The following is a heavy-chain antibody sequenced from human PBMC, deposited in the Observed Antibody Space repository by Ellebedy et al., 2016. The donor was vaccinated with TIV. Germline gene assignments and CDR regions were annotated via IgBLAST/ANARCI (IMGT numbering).Heavy chain of an antibody. D-gene: IGHD5-24*01. CDR2: IKQDGSEK. CDR1: GFTFSSYW. CDR3: ASVRGTRDGYSNFDY. Sequence: GGSLRLSCAASGFTFSSYWMSWVRQAPGKGLEWVANIKQDGSEKYYVDSVKGRFTISRDNAKNSLYLQMNSLRAEDTAVYYCASVRGTRDGYSNFDYWGQGTLVTVSS. J-gene: IGHJ4*02. V-gene: IGHV3-7*02.